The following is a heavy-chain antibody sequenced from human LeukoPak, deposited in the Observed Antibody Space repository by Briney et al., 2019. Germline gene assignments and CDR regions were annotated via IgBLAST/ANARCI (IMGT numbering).Heavy chain of an antibody. CDR3: AKNIGYDYPSDY. Sequence: GGTLRLSCAASGFIFSDYYMSWIRQAPGKGLEWVSDISSSSSHTNYADSVKGRFTISRDNAKNSLYLQMNSLKAEDTAVYYCAKNIGYDYPSDYWGQGTLVTVSS. D-gene: IGHD5-12*01. CDR2: ISSSSSHT. V-gene: IGHV3-11*06. J-gene: IGHJ4*02. CDR1: GFIFSDYY.